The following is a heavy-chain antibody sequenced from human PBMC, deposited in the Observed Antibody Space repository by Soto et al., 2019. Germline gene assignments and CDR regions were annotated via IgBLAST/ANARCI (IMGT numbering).Heavy chain of an antibody. CDR2: ISAYNGNT. CDR1: GYTFTSYG. D-gene: IGHD1-20*01. V-gene: IGHV1-18*01. Sequence: GASVKVSCKASGYTFTSYGISWVRQAPGQGLEWMGWISAYNGNTNYAQKLQGRVTMTTDTSTSTAYMELRSLRSDETAVYYCARTTSITGTTGFDYWGQGTLVTVSS. CDR3: ARTTSITGTTGFDY. J-gene: IGHJ4*02.